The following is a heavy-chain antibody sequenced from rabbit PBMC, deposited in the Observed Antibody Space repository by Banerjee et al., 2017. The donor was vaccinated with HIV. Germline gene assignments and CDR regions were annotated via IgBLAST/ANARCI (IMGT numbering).Heavy chain of an antibody. J-gene: IGHJ4*01. V-gene: IGHV1S40*01. D-gene: IGHD6-1*01. CDR3: ARELAGYAGYGYGLWDL. CDR1: GFSFSSSYY. Sequence: LVESGGGLVQPGASLTLTCTASGFSFSSSYYMCWVRQAPGKGLEWITCIYAGSSGSTNYASWVNGRFTISKTSSTVDLKMTSLTAADTATYFCARELAGYAGYGYGLWDLWGPGTLVTVS. CDR2: IYAGSSGST.